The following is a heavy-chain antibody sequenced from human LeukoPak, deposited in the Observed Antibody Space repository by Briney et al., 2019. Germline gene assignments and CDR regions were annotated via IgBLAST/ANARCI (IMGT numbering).Heavy chain of an antibody. CDR1: GYTFIGHY. CDR3: ARGRVHAWSDAFDI. D-gene: IGHD1-1*01. CDR2: INSNSGGT. J-gene: IGHJ3*02. Sequence: ASVKVSCKASGYTFIGHYMHWVRQAPGQGLEWMGWINSNSGGTKYAQKFQGGVIITRDTSISTAYMELSRLKSDDTAVYYCARGRVHAWSDAFDIWGQGTTVTVSS. V-gene: IGHV1-2*02.